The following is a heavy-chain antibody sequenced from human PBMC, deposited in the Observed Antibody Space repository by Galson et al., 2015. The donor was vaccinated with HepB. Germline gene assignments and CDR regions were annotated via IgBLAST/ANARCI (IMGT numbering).Heavy chain of an antibody. CDR2: IYSGGST. J-gene: IGHJ5*02. Sequence: SLRLSCAASGFTVSSNYMSWVRQAPGKGLEWVSVIYSGGSTYYADSVKGRFTISRDNSKNTLYLQMNSLRAEDTAVYYCARVSRTMVRGVINGGWFDPWGQGTLVTVSS. V-gene: IGHV3-66*01. D-gene: IGHD3-10*01. CDR3: ARVSRTMVRGVINGGWFDP. CDR1: GFTVSSNY.